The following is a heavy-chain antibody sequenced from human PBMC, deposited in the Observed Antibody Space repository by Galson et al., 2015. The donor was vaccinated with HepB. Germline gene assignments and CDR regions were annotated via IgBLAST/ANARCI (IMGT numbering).Heavy chain of an antibody. CDR1: GFTFDDYA. CDR3: AKGVAAITAAGRGCFDS. D-gene: IGHD6-13*01. Sequence: SLRLSCAASGFTFDDYAMHWVRQAPGKGLEWVSGISWNSGSIGYADSVKGRFTISRDNAKNSLYLQMNSLRAEDTALYYCAKGVAAITAAGRGCFDSGGQGTLLTVSS. CDR2: ISWNSGSI. J-gene: IGHJ4*02. V-gene: IGHV3-9*01.